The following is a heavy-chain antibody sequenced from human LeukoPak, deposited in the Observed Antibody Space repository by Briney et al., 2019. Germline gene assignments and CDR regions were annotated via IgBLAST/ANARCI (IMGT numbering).Heavy chain of an antibody. J-gene: IGHJ4*02. CDR1: GYTFTGYY. Sequence: ASVKVSCTASGYTFTGYYMHWVRQAPGQGLEWMGRINPNSGGTNYAQKFQGRVTMTRDTSISTAYMELSWLRSDDTAVYYCATLAVAGDYWGQGTLVTVSS. D-gene: IGHD6-19*01. CDR2: INPNSGGT. CDR3: ATLAVAGDY. V-gene: IGHV1-2*06.